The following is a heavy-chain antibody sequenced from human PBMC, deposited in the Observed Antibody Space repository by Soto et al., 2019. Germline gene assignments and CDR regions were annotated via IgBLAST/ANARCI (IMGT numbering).Heavy chain of an antibody. Sequence: APVKVSCKASGYTFTRYCISWGRQAPGQGLEWMGWISAYNGNTNYAQKLQGRVTMTTDTSTSTAYMELRSLRSDDTAVYYCAREVGRGYSYGLIGAFDIWGQGTMVTVSS. CDR3: AREVGRGYSYGLIGAFDI. J-gene: IGHJ3*02. D-gene: IGHD5-18*01. V-gene: IGHV1-18*01. CDR2: ISAYNGNT. CDR1: GYTFTRYC.